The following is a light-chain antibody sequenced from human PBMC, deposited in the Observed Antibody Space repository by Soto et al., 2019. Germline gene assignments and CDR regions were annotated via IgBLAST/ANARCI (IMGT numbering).Light chain of an antibody. CDR3: CSYAGSFAV. Sequence: QSALTQPASVSGSPGQSITISCTGTSSDVGSYNLVSWYQQHPGKAPKLMIYEVSKRPSGVSNRFSGSKSGNTASLTISGVQAEDEADYYCCSYAGSFAVFGGGTQLTVL. V-gene: IGLV2-23*02. J-gene: IGLJ7*01. CDR2: EVS. CDR1: SSDVGSYNL.